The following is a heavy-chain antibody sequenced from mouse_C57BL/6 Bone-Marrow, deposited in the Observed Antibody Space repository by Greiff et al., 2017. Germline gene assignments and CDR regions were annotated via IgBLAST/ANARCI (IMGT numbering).Heavy chain of an antibody. D-gene: IGHD1-1*01. CDR3: ARGDYGSLFDY. V-gene: IGHV1-78*01. Sequence: QVQLQQSDAELVKPGASVKISCKVSGYTFTDHTIHWMKQRPEQGLEWIGYIYPRDGSTKYNDKFKGKATLTAANSSSTAYLQLNSLTSEDSAVDFCARGDYGSLFDYGGQGTPLTVSS. J-gene: IGHJ2*01. CDR1: GYTFTDHT. CDR2: IYPRDGST.